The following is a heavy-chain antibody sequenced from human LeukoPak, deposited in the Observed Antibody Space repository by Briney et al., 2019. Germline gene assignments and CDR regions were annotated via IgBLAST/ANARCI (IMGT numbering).Heavy chain of an antibody. V-gene: IGHV3-33*06. CDR1: GFTFSSYG. CDR2: IWYDGSNK. D-gene: IGHD2-2*01. CDR3: AKDRDIVVVPAAIRQGLDY. J-gene: IGHJ4*02. Sequence: QPGRSLRISCAASGFTFSSYGMHWVRQAPGKGLEWEAVIWYDGSNKYYADSVKGRFTISRDNSKNTLYLQMNSLRAEDTAVYYCAKDRDIVVVPAAIRQGLDYWGQGTLVTVSS.